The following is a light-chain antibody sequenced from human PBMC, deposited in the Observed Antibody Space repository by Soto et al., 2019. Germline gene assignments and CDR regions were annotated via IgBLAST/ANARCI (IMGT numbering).Light chain of an antibody. J-gene: IGLJ1*01. Sequence: QSALTQPASVSGSPGQSITISCTGTSSDVGGYNYVSWYQQHPGKVPKLMIYEVSNRPSGVSNRFSGSKSGNTASLTISGLQAEDGADYYCSSYTNSSTYVFGTGTKV. V-gene: IGLV2-14*01. CDR3: SSYTNSSTYV. CDR2: EVS. CDR1: SSDVGGYNY.